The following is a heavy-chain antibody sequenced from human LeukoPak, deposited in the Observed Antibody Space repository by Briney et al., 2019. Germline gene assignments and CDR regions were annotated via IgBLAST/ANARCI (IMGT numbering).Heavy chain of an antibody. CDR2: INEAGNGK. CDR1: GFSFSNYW. V-gene: IGHV3-7*01. J-gene: IGHJ4*02. Sequence: PGGSLRLSCAASGFSFSNYWMTWVRQAPGKGLEWVANINEAGNGKYYVDSVTGRFTMSRDNAKNSLYLQMNSLRVEDTAVYYCVRDATRGGDFDYWGQGTLVTVSS. D-gene: IGHD3-16*01. CDR3: VRDATRGGDFDY.